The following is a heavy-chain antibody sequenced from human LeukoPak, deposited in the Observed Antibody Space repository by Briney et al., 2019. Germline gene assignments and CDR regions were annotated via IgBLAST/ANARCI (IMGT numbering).Heavy chain of an antibody. CDR1: GFTFSSYA. CDR3: ALLSSGFDY. CDR2: ISYDGSNK. Sequence: GGSLRLSCAASGFTFSSYAMHWVRQAPGKGLEWVAVISYDGSNKYYADSVKGRFTISRDNSKNTLYLQMNSLRAEDTAVYYCALLSSGFDYWGQGTLVTVSS. J-gene: IGHJ4*02. D-gene: IGHD6-19*01. V-gene: IGHV3-30-3*01.